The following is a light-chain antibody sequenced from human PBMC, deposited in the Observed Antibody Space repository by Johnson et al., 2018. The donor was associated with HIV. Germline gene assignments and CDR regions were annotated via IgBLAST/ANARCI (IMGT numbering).Light chain of an antibody. V-gene: IGLV1-51*02. CDR2: EKN. CDR1: SSNIGNNY. Sequence: QSVLTQPPSVSAAPGQKVTISCSGSSSNIGNNYVSWYQQLPGTAPKLLIYEKNKRPSGIPDRFSASKSGTSATLDITGLQTGDEADYYCGTWDSSLGALGPYVFGTGTKVTVL. J-gene: IGLJ1*01. CDR3: GTWDSSLGALGPYV.